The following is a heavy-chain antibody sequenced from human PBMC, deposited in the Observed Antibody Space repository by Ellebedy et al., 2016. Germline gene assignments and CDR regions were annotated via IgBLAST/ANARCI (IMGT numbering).Heavy chain of an antibody. CDR2: ISAYNGNT. CDR3: ARDSPIFGVVINYYMDV. V-gene: IGHV1-18*01. Sequence: ASVKVSXXASGYTFTSYGISWVRQAPGQGLEWMGWISAYNGNTNYAQKLQGRVTMTTDTSTSTAYMELRSLRSDDTAVYYCARDSPIFGVVINYYMDVWGKGTTVTVSS. CDR1: GYTFTSYG. D-gene: IGHD3-3*01. J-gene: IGHJ6*03.